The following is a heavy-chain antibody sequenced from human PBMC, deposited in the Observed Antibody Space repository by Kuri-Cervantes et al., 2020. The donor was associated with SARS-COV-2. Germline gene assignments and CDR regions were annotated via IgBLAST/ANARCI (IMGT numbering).Heavy chain of an antibody. J-gene: IGHJ4*02. CDR1: GGTFSSYA. Sequence: SVKVSCKASGGTFSSYAISWVRQAPGQGLEWMGGIIPFFGTPTYAQRFEGRVTITADESTRTVYMEMTSLTFEDTAVYFCARDVGYGGSSELDTTYFDCWGQGTLVTVSS. CDR3: ARDVGYGGSSELDTTYFDC. V-gene: IGHV1-69*13. D-gene: IGHD4-23*01. CDR2: IIPFFGTP.